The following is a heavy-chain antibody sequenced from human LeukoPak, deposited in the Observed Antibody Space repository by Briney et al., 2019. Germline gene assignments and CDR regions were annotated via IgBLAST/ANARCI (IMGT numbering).Heavy chain of an antibody. CDR2: ISGCGGST. CDR1: GFTFSSYA. D-gene: IGHD3-22*01. CDR3: AKEDSSGHPFDY. J-gene: IGHJ4*02. V-gene: IGHV3-23*01. Sequence: PGVSLRLSCAASGFTFSSYAVSWVRQAPGKGLEWVSAISGCGGSTYYADSVKGRFPISRDNSKNTLHLQMNSPRAEDPAVYYCAKEDSSGHPFDYWGQGTLVTVPS.